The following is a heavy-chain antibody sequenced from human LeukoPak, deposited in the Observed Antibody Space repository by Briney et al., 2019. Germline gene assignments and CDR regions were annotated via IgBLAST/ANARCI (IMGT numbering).Heavy chain of an antibody. CDR2: ISSNGGST. D-gene: IGHD2-15*01. V-gene: IGHV3-64*02. Sequence: GGSLRLSCAASGSTFSDYAMHWVRQAPGKGLEYVSTISSNGGSTYYADSVKGRFTISRDNSKNTLYLQMGSLRAEDVAVYYCARGVVVSATPDYWGQGTLVTVSS. CDR1: GSTFSDYA. CDR3: ARGVVVSATPDY. J-gene: IGHJ4*02.